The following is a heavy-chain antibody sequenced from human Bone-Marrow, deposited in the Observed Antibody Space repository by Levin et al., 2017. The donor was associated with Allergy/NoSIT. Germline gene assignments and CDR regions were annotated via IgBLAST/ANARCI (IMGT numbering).Heavy chain of an antibody. CDR2: IYWNDVK. CDR3: AHAKIHTISWYYFDY. CDR1: GFSLNPAGVG. V-gene: IGHV2-5*01. D-gene: IGHD6-13*01. Sequence: SGPTLVKPTQTLTLTCTFSGFSLNPAGVGVAWIRQPPGKALEWLALIYWNDVKRYSPSLKSRLTITKDTSKKQVVLTMTNMDPVDTATYFCAHAKIHTISWYYFDYWGQGTLVTVSS. J-gene: IGHJ4*02.